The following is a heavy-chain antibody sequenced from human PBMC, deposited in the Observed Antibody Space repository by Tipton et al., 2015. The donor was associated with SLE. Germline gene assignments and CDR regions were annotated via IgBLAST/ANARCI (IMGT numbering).Heavy chain of an antibody. D-gene: IGHD3-3*01. CDR1: GYTFTSYA. CDR2: IIPIFGTA. V-gene: IGHV1-69*05. Sequence: QSGAEVKKPGASVKVSCKASGYTFTSYALSWVRQAPGQGLEWMGGIIPIFGTANYAQKFQGRVTITTDESTSTAYMELSSLRSEDTAVYYCARSATDGLEWLPNTYYYYYYMDVWGKGTTVTVSS. J-gene: IGHJ6*03. CDR3: ARSATDGLEWLPNTYYYYYYMDV.